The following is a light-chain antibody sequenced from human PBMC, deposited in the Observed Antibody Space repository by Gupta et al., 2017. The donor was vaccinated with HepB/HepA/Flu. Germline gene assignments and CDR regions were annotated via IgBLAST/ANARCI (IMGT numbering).Light chain of an antibody. CDR1: SSDVGGYNY. V-gene: IGLV2-14*03. CDR2: DVS. J-gene: IGLJ3*02. CDR3: SSYTSTSTQV. Sequence: QSALSQPASVSGSPGQSNTLTCTGSSSDVGGYNYASWYQQHPGKAPKLIIYDVSCRPSGVSNRFAGSKSGNTASLTISGLQAEDEADYYCSSYTSTSTQVFGGGTKLTVL.